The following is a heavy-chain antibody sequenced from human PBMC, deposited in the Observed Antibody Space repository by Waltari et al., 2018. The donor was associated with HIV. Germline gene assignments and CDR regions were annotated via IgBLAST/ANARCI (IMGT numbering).Heavy chain of an antibody. CDR2: IYYSGST. D-gene: IGHD3-3*01. CDR3: ARENYDFWSGYYPHWFDP. CDR1: GGSISSYY. J-gene: IGHJ5*02. Sequence: QVQLQESGPGLVKPSETLSLTCTVSGGSISSYYWSWIRQPPGKGLEWIGYIYYSGSTNYNPSRKSRVTISVDTSKNQFSLKLSSVTAADTAVYYCARENYDFWSGYYPHWFDPWGQGTLVTVSS. V-gene: IGHV4-59*01.